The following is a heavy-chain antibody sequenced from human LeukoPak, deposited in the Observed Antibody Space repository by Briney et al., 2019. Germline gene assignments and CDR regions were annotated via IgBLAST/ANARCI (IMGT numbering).Heavy chain of an antibody. V-gene: IGHV3-30*04. Sequence: PGRSLRLSCAASGFTLSNYHMHWVRQAPGRGLEWVALIPHDGGGKQYAASVQDRFTISRDNSENTVYLQMNSLRHDDAAVYFCAREGYTSARAAAFDFWGRGTLVTVSS. J-gene: IGHJ4*02. CDR2: IPHDGGGK. D-gene: IGHD6-19*01. CDR3: AREGYTSARAAAFDF. CDR1: GFTLSNYH.